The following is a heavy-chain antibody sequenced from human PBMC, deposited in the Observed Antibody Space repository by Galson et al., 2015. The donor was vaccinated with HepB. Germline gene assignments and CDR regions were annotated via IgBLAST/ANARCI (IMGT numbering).Heavy chain of an antibody. CDR2: ITSKIDGETT. Sequence: SLRLSCAASGFTFNEAWMSWVRQAPGKGLEWVGRITSKIDGETTDYAAPVKDRFTISRDDSKNTLSLQMNSLRTEDTAIYYCTTYYYQLLSRGPYYYMAVWGKGTTVTVSS. CDR1: GFTFNEAW. J-gene: IGHJ6*03. D-gene: IGHD2-2*01. V-gene: IGHV3-15*01. CDR3: TTYYYQLLSRGPYYYMAV.